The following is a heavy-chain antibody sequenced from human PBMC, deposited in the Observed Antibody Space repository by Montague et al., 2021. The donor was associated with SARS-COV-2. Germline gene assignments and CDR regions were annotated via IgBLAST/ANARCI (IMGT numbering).Heavy chain of an antibody. Sequence: SETLSLTCTVSGDSVSSGRYFWTWVRQAPGKGLEWIGYIFYFGDVSYNPSLRSRVTIPVDTSNNQFSLRLSSVTAADTAKYYCARVGNYLGFYWSQGTLVTVSS. CDR2: IFYFGDV. J-gene: IGHJ4*02. CDR1: GDSVSSGRYF. CDR3: ARVGNYLGFY. D-gene: IGHD3-10*01. V-gene: IGHV4-61*01.